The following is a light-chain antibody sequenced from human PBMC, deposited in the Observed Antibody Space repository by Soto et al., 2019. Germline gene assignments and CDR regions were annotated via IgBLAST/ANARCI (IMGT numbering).Light chain of an antibody. CDR1: SSDIGAYNY. CDR3: SSYTTTSTAV. J-gene: IGLJ7*01. Sequence: QSALTQPASVSGSPGQSITISCTGTSSDIGAYNYVSWYQQYPGKAPKLMIYVVSNRPSGVSNRFSGSKSGNTASLTISGLQAEDVADYYCSSYTTTSTAVFGGGTQLTVL. CDR2: VVS. V-gene: IGLV2-14*01.